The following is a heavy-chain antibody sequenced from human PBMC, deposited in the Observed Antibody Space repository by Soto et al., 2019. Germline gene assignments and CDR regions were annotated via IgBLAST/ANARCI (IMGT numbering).Heavy chain of an antibody. CDR2: ISSNGGST. CDR3: VNGGPRGDRNRDDAFDI. V-gene: IGHV3-64D*06. J-gene: IGHJ3*02. CDR1: GFTFSSYA. Sequence: GGSLRLSCSASGFTFSSYAMHWVRQAPGKGLEYVSAISSNGGSTYYADSVKGRFTISRDNSKNTLYLQMSSLRAEDTAGYYCVNGGPRGDRNRDDAFDIWGQGTMVTVSS. D-gene: IGHD3-16*01.